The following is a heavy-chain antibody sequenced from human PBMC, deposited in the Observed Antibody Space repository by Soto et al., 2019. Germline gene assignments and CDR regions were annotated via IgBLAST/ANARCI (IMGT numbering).Heavy chain of an antibody. CDR3: ATQEVGCSCVKTFDY. J-gene: IGHJ4*02. V-gene: IGHV4-59*08. CDR1: GGSISSYY. D-gene: IGHD2-15*01. CDR2: IYYSGST. Sequence: SETLSLTCTVSGGSISSYYWSWIRQPPGKGLEWIGYIYYSGSTNYNPSLKSRVTISVDTSKNQFSLKLNSMTAADTAAYYCATQEVGCSCVKTFDYWGQGTLVTVSS.